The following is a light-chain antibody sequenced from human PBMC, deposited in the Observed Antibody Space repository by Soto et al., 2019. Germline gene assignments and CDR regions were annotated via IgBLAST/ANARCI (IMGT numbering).Light chain of an antibody. CDR2: WAS. CDR1: QSVLYSSNNKNY. Sequence: DIVMTQSPDSLAVSLGERATINCKSSQSVLYSSNNKNYLAWYQQKPGQPPKLVIYWASTRESGVPDRFSGTGSGTDFTLTVSSLQAEDVAVYYSQQYYTTPITFGQGTRLEIK. V-gene: IGKV4-1*01. J-gene: IGKJ5*01. CDR3: QQYYTTPIT.